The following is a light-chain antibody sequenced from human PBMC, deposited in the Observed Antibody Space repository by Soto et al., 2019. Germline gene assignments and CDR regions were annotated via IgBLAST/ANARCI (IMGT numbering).Light chain of an antibody. CDR1: SSDVGGYNY. J-gene: IGLJ1*01. V-gene: IGLV2-14*01. CDR2: EVS. CDR3: SSYPSSSTLYV. Sequence: QSALTQPASVSGSPGQSITISCTGTSSDVGGYNYVSWYQQHPGKAPKLTIYEVSNRPSGVSNRFSGSKSGNTASLTISGLQAEDEADYYCSSYPSSSTLYVFGPGTKVTVL.